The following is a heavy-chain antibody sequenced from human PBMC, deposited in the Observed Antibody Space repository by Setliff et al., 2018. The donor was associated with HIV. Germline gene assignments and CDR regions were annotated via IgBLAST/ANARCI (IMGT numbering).Heavy chain of an antibody. D-gene: IGHD4-4*01. CDR2: ISSTGTYI. CDR1: GFNFSSHT. Sequence: GGSLRLSCAASGFNFSSHTMNWIRQAPGKGLEWVSSISSTGTYIYYADSMKGRFTISRDNAKNSLSLQMNSLRAEDTAMYYCARDAKTVYFDSWGQGTQVTVSS. CDR3: ARDAKTVYFDS. V-gene: IGHV3-21*01. J-gene: IGHJ4*02.